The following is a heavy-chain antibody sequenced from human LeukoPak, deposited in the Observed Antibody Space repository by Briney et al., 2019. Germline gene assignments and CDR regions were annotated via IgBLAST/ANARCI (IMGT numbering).Heavy chain of an antibody. CDR1: GGSISSSSYY. D-gene: IGHD3-10*01. Sequence: SETLSLTCTVSGGSISSSSYYWGWIRQPPGKGLEWIGEINHSGSTNYNPSLKSRVTISVDTSKNQFSLKLSSVTAADTAVYYCARLGMVRGRSFNYWGQGTLVTVSS. CDR2: INHSGST. CDR3: ARLGMVRGRSFNY. J-gene: IGHJ4*02. V-gene: IGHV4-39*07.